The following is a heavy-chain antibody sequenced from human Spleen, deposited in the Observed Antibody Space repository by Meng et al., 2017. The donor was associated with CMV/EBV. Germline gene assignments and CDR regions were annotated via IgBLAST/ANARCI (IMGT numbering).Heavy chain of an antibody. V-gene: IGHV1-18*01. CDR1: GCTFTSYG. CDR2: ISAYNGNT. CDR3: AGDFLAGRNWFDP. Sequence: ASVKVSCKASGCTFTSYGISWVRQAPGQGLEWMGWISAYNGNTNYAQKLQGRGTMTTDTSTSTAYKELRSLRSDDTAVYYCAGDFLAGRNWFDPWGQGTLVTVSS. J-gene: IGHJ5*02. D-gene: IGHD3-9*01.